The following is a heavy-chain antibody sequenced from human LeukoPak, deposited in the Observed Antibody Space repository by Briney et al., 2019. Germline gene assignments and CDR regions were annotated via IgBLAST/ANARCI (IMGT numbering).Heavy chain of an antibody. CDR1: GGSISSYY. CDR3: ARQSYGGAYYFFGY. J-gene: IGHJ4*02. Sequence: PSETLSLTCTVSGGSISSYYWSWIRQPPGKGLEWIGNIFYSGSTNYNPSLKSRVTISLDTSRKQFSLKLTSVTAADTAVYYCARQSYGGAYYFFGYWGQGTLVAVSS. D-gene: IGHD1-26*01. CDR2: IFYSGST. V-gene: IGHV4-59*08.